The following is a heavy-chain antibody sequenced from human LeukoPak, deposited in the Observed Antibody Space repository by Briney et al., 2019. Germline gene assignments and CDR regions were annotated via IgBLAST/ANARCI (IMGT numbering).Heavy chain of an antibody. CDR3: AKTRIVGATGGLFDY. D-gene: IGHD1-26*01. V-gene: IGHV3-48*03. CDR2: ISSSGSTI. CDR1: GFTFSSYE. Sequence: GGSLRLSCAASGFTFSSYEMNWVRQAPGKGLEWVSYISSSGSTIYYADSVKGRFTISRDNAKNSLYLQMHSLRAEDTALYYCAKTRIVGATGGLFDYWGQGTLVTVSS. J-gene: IGHJ4*02.